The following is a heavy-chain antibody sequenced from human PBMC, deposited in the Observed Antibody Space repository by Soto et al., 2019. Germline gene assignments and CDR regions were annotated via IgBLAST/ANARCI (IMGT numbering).Heavy chain of an antibody. CDR2: SNARGAST. V-gene: IGHV1-46*01. CDR3: ARDPEVCSSTNCHVDY. D-gene: IGHD2-2*01. Sequence: QVQLVQSGAEVQKSGSSVKISCKASGSTFISNYVYWVRQAPGQGLEWMGISNARGASTSYAQKFHGRVTMTSETSTSTVYMDLSSLTSDDTAVYYCARDPEVCSSTNCHVDYWGQGALVTVSS. CDR1: GSTFISNY. J-gene: IGHJ4*02.